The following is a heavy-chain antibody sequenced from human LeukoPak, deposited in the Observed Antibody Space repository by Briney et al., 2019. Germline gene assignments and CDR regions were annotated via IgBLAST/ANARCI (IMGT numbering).Heavy chain of an antibody. CDR2: ISSNGSNR. J-gene: IGHJ5*02. CDR3: ERDSHNVVVVPAAIHGDNWFDP. Sequence: GGSLRLSCAASGFTFSDYYMSWIRQAPGKGLEWVSYISSNGSNRQYADSVKGRFTISRDNAKNSLYLQMNSLRAEDTAVYYCERDSHNVVVVPAAIHGDNWFDPWGQGTLVTVSS. D-gene: IGHD2-2*01. V-gene: IGHV3-11*01. CDR1: GFTFSDYY.